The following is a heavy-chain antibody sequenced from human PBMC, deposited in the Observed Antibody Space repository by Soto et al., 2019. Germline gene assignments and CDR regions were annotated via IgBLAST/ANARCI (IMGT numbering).Heavy chain of an antibody. Sequence: QVQLVESGGGVVQAGRSLRLSCAAFGFNFKTYAIHWVRQAPGKGLEWVAVISYDGSLEYYADSVKGRFTISRDNSKNTLYLQMNSLRGEDTAVYSCARAAYSSSWHWLDPWGQGTLVTVSS. V-gene: IGHV3-30*04. CDR3: ARAAYSSSWHWLDP. J-gene: IGHJ5*02. CDR2: ISYDGSLE. D-gene: IGHD6-13*01. CDR1: GFNFKTYA.